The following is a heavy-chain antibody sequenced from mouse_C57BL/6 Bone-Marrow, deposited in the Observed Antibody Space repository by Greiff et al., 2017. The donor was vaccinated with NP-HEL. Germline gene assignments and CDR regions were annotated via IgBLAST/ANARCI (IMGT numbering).Heavy chain of an antibody. V-gene: IGHV1-58*01. Sequence: EVQLQQSGAELVRPGSSVKMSCMTSGYTFTNYGINWVKQGPEQGLEWIGYIYIGTGYTEYNETLKGKGTLTTDTSSSTAYMQMSSLTAEDSAIYYCARSPYYFDYGGRGTTPTVSA. CDR1: GYTFTNYG. CDR2: IYIGTGYT. CDR3: ARSPYYFDY. J-gene: IGHJ2*01.